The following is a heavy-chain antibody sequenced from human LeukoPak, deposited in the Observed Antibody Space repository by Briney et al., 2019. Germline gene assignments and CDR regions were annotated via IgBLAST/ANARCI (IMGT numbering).Heavy chain of an antibody. CDR3: ARDPRYCSVTSCPDAFDI. CDR2: ISYDGSNK. CDR1: GFTFSSCA. J-gene: IGHJ3*02. Sequence: GGSLRLSCAASGFTFSSCAIHWVRQAPRKGLERVGVISYDGSNKYYADSVKSRFTISRDNSKNTLHLQMNSLRAEDTAVYYCARDPRYCSVTSCPDAFDIWGQGTMVTVSS. D-gene: IGHD2-2*01. V-gene: IGHV3-30-3*01.